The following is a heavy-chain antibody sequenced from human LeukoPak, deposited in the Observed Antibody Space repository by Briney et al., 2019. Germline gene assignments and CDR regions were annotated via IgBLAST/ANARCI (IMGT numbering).Heavy chain of an antibody. Sequence: GGSLRLSCAASGFTFSSYGMRWGRQDPGRGLEWVAFIRYDGSNKYYADSVKGRFTISRDNSKNTLCLQMNSLRAEETAVYYCARGPIAVASYWGQGTLGTASS. J-gene: IGHJ4*02. CDR2: IRYDGSNK. CDR1: GFTFSSYG. D-gene: IGHD6-19*01. CDR3: ARGPIAVASY. V-gene: IGHV3-30*02.